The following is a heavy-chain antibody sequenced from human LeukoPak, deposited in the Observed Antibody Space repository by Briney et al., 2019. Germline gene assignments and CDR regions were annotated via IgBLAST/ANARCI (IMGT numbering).Heavy chain of an antibody. CDR1: GGSISSGDYY. CDR2: IYYSGST. V-gene: IGHV4-30-4*01. Sequence: PSETLSLTCTVSGGSISSGDYYWSWIRQPPGKGLEWIGYIYYSGSTYYNPSLKSRVTISVDTSKNQFSLKLSSVTAADTAVYYCARGPPREWLFYWFDPWGQGTLVTVSS. J-gene: IGHJ5*02. CDR3: ARGPPREWLFYWFDP. D-gene: IGHD3-3*01.